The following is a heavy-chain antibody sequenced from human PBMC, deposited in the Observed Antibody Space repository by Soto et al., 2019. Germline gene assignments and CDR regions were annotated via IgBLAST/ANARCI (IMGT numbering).Heavy chain of an antibody. CDR3: ARDRRGTIFGVGTSDY. Sequence: GGSLRLSCAASGFTFSNSGMHWVRQAPGKGLEWVAVISYEENNKYYADSVKGRFTISRDNSKDTLYLQMNSLRAEDSAVYYCARDRRGTIFGVGTSDYWGQGTLVTVSS. V-gene: IGHV3-30*03. J-gene: IGHJ4*02. CDR2: ISYEENNK. CDR1: GFTFSNSG. D-gene: IGHD3-3*01.